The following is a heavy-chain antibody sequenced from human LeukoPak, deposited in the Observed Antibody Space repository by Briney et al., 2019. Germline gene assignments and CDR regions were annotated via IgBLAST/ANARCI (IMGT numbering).Heavy chain of an antibody. Sequence: SVKVSCKASGGTFSSYAISWLRQAPGQGLEWMGRIIPIFGTANYAQKFQGRVTITTDESTSTAYMELSSLRSEDTAVYYCARDRTDYYDSSGEFDYWGQGTLVTVSS. J-gene: IGHJ4*02. CDR3: ARDRTDYYDSSGEFDY. D-gene: IGHD3-22*01. CDR2: IIPIFGTA. V-gene: IGHV1-69*05. CDR1: GGTFSSYA.